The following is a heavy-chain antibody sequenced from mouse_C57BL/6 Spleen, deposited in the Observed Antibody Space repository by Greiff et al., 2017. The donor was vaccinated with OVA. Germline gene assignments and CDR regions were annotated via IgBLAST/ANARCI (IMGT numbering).Heavy chain of an antibody. CDR1: GFTFSSYG. CDR2: ISSGGSYT. J-gene: IGHJ1*03. Sequence: EVHLVESGGDLVKPGGSLKLSCAASGFTFSSYGMSWVRQTPDKRLEWVATISSGGSYTYYPDSVKGRFTISRDNAKNTLYLQMSSLKSEDTAMYYCAREGYYGYFDVWGTGTTVTVSS. D-gene: IGHD2-2*01. CDR3: AREGYYGYFDV. V-gene: IGHV5-6*01.